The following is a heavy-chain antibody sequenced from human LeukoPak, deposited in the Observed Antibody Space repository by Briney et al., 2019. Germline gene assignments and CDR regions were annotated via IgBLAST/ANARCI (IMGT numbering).Heavy chain of an antibody. Sequence: GRSLRLSCAASGFTFSSYAMHWVRQAPGKGLEWVAVISYDGSNKYYADSVKGRFTISRDNSKNTLYLQMNSLRAEDTAVYYCARDYSPPHYYDSSGYFDSWGQGTLVTVSS. CDR1: GFTFSSYA. J-gene: IGHJ4*02. V-gene: IGHV3-30-3*01. D-gene: IGHD3-22*01. CDR3: ARDYSPPHYYDSSGYFDS. CDR2: ISYDGSNK.